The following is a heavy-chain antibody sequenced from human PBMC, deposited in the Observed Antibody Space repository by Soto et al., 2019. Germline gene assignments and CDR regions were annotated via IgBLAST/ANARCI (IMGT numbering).Heavy chain of an antibody. CDR1: GYTFTGYY. V-gene: IGHV1-2*04. CDR2: INPNSGGT. CDR3: ARQRYSYGHYDAFDI. D-gene: IGHD5-18*01. J-gene: IGHJ3*02. Sequence: QVQLVQSGAEVKKPGASVKVSCKASGYTFTGYYMHWVRQAPGQGLEWMGWINPNSGGTNYAQKFQGWVTMTRDTSISTACMELSRLRSDDTAVYYCARQRYSYGHYDAFDIWGQGTMVTVSS.